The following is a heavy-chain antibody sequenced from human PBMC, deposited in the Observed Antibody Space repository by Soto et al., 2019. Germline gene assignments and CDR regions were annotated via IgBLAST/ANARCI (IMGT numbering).Heavy chain of an antibody. CDR1: GFTFSSYA. J-gene: IGHJ6*02. Sequence: GGSLRLSCAASGFTFSSYAMSWVRQAPGKGLEWVSAISGSGGSTYYADSVKGRFTISRDNSKNTLYLQMNSLRAEDTAVYYCAKEIEYYDFWSGWLPDGMDVWGQGTTVTVSS. CDR2: ISGSGGST. CDR3: AKEIEYYDFWSGWLPDGMDV. V-gene: IGHV3-23*01. D-gene: IGHD3-3*01.